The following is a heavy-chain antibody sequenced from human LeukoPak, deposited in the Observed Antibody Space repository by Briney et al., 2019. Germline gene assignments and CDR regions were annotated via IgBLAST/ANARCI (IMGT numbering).Heavy chain of an antibody. CDR2: IYSGGST. CDR3: ARRRYNWNDAYYFDY. D-gene: IGHD1-20*01. CDR1: GFTVSSNY. V-gene: IGHV3-53*01. J-gene: IGHJ4*02. Sequence: GGSLRLSCAAAGFTVSSNYMSWVRQAPGKGLEWVSVIYSGGSTYYADSVKGRFTISRDNAKNSLYLQMNSLRAEDTAMYYCARRRYNWNDAYYFDYWGQGTLVTVSS.